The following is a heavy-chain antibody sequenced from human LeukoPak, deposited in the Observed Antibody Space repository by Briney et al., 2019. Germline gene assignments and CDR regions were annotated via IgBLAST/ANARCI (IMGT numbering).Heavy chain of an antibody. V-gene: IGHV3-7*01. J-gene: IGHJ4*02. CDR3: ARDYRGYRAPYYFDY. Sequence: GGSLRLSCAASGFTFSSYRMSWVPQAPGKGLEWMANIKQDGSEKYYVDSVKGRFTISRDNAKNSLYLQMNSLRAEDTAVYYCARDYRGYRAPYYFDYWGQGTLVTVAS. D-gene: IGHD2-15*01. CDR1: GFTFSSYR. CDR2: IKQDGSEK.